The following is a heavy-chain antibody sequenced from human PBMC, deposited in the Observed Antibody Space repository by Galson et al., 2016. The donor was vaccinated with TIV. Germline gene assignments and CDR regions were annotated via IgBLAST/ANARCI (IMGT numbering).Heavy chain of an antibody. D-gene: IGHD2-15*01. V-gene: IGHV3-66*01. CDR2: ISDGGKT. Sequence: SLRLSCAASGISVNINYMTWVRQAPGKGLEWVSLISDGGKTYYRDSVKGRFTISRDNSKNTLYLQMNSLRLEDTAIYYCARDRVVDATYYYYYYGMDVWGQGTLVTVSS. CDR1: GISVNINY. J-gene: IGHJ6*02. CDR3: ARDRVVDATYYYYYYGMDV.